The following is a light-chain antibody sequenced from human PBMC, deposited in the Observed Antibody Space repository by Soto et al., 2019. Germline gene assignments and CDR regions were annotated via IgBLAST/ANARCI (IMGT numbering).Light chain of an antibody. CDR1: QSVSSSY. J-gene: IGKJ1*01. V-gene: IGKV3-20*01. CDR3: QQDGSSPWT. Sequence: EIVLTQSPGTLSLSPGERATLSCRASQSVSSSYLAWYQQKPGQAPRLLIYGASSRATGIPDRFSGSGSGTDFPLTISRLEPENFSVYYCQQDGSSPWTFGPGNKVEIK. CDR2: GAS.